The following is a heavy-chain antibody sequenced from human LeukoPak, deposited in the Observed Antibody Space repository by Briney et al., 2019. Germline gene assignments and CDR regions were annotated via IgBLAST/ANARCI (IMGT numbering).Heavy chain of an antibody. CDR3: ARRGYTSGRYFFDY. CDR2: IHYSGST. J-gene: IGHJ4*02. D-gene: IGHD6-19*01. V-gene: IGHV4-59*08. Sequence: PSETLSLTCTVSGASISIYYWSWIGQPPGKGLEWIGYIHYSGSTNYNPSLKSRVTVSIDMSKNQFSLRLTSVTAAETAVYYCARRGYTSGRYFFDYWGQGSLVTVSS. CDR1: GASISIYY.